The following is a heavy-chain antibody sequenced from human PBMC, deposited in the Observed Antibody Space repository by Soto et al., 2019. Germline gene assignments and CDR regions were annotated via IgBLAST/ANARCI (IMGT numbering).Heavy chain of an antibody. V-gene: IGHV4-59*01. CDR3: ARLTLAQDSSGYHIFDY. J-gene: IGHJ4*02. CDR1: GGSTSSYY. Sequence: SETLSLTCNVSGGSTSSYYWSWIRPPPGKGLEWIGYIYYSGSTDYSPSLKSRVTMSIDTSQNQVSLKLTSVTTADSAMYYCARLTLAQDSSGYHIFDYWGLGTLVTVSS. CDR2: IYYSGST. D-gene: IGHD3-22*01.